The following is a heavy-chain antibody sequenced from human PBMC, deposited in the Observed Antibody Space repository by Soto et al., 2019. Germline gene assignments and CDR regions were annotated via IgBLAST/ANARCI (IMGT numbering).Heavy chain of an antibody. Sequence: GGSLRLSCSASGFTFSSYAMHWVRQAPGKGLEYVSAISSNGGSTYYADSVKGRFTISRDNSKNTLYLQMSSLRAEDTAVYYWVKDPYPDLLGMATKTYYYYGMDVWGQGTTVTVSS. CDR2: ISSNGGST. CDR3: VKDPYPDLLGMATKTYYYYGMDV. D-gene: IGHD3-16*01. V-gene: IGHV3-64D*08. J-gene: IGHJ6*02. CDR1: GFTFSSYA.